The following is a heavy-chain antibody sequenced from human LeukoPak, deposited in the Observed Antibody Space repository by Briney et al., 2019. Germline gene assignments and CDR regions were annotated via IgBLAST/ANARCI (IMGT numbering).Heavy chain of an antibody. CDR1: GFTFSGNW. CDR2: INPDGSQK. D-gene: IGHD5-24*01. CDR3: AKLLGTATTYDS. V-gene: IGHV3-7*01. Sequence: PGGSLTLSCEASGFTFSGNWMSRVRQAPGKGLEWVASINPDGSQKLYVDSVKGRFTISRDNTKSSLYLQMNSLGAEGTAMYYCAKLLGTATTYDSWGQGTRVTVSS. J-gene: IGHJ4*02.